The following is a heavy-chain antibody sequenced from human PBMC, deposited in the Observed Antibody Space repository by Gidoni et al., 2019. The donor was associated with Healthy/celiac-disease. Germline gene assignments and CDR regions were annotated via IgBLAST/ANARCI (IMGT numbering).Heavy chain of an antibody. Sequence: VQLVQSGAEVKKPGSSVKVSCKASGGPFSSYAIRWGLQAPGQGLEWMGGISPIFGTANYAQKVQGRVTITGDKATSTAYMELSSLRSEDTAVYYCASGDYDYVWGSYRSYYFDYWGQGTLVTVSS. V-gene: IGHV1-69*06. CDR1: GGPFSSYA. J-gene: IGHJ4*02. CDR3: ASGDYDYVWGSYRSYYFDY. D-gene: IGHD3-16*02. CDR2: ISPIFGTA.